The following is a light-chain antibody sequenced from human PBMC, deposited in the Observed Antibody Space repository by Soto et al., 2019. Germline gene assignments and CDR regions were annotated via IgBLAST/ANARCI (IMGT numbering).Light chain of an antibody. J-gene: IGLJ3*02. CDR2: EVN. Sequence: SCTGTSNDVGGYNLVSWFQQHPGKAPKLMISEVNKRPSGVSNRFSGSKSANTASLTISGLQAEDEADYYCCSHVGGSSPQWVFGGGTKLTVL. CDR1: SNDVGGYNL. CDR3: CSHVGGSSPQWV. V-gene: IGLV2-23*02.